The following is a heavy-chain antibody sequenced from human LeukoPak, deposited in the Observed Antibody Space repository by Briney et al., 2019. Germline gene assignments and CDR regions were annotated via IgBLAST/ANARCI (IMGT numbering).Heavy chain of an antibody. CDR1: GYTLTELS. J-gene: IGHJ4*02. CDR2: FDPEDGET. CDR3: ATVDYGDYGLYYFDY. V-gene: IGHV1-24*01. Sequence: ASVKVSCKFSGYTLTELSMHWVRQALGKGLEWLEGFDPEDGETIYAQKFQGRVTMTEDTSTDTAYMELSSLRSEDTAVYYCATVDYGDYGLYYFDYWGQGTLVTVSS. D-gene: IGHD4-17*01.